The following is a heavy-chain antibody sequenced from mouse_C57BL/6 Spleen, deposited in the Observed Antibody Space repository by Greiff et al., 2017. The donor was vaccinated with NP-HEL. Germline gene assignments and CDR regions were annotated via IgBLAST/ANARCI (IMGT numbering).Heavy chain of an antibody. Sequence: EVQLQESGPGLVKPSQSLSRTCSVTGYSITSGYYWNWIRQVPGNKLEWMGYISYDGSNNYNPSLKNRISITRDTSKNQFFMKLNSVTTEDTATYYCAKLKEEGAMDYWGQGTSVTVSS. V-gene: IGHV3-6*01. J-gene: IGHJ4*01. CDR3: AKLKEEGAMDY. CDR2: ISYDGSN. CDR1: GYSITSGYY.